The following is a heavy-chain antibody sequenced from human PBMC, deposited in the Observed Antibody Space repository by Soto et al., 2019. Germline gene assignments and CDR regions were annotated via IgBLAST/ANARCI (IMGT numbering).Heavy chain of an antibody. D-gene: IGHD3-10*01. CDR1: GGSISSGGYS. J-gene: IGHJ6*02. CDR2: IYHSGST. Sequence: SSETLSLTCAVSGGSISSGGYSWSWIRQPPGKGLEWIGYIYHSGSTYYNPSLKSRVTISVDRSKNQFSLKLSSVTAADTAVYYCARSTPDSRGGGMDVWGQGATVTVSS. V-gene: IGHV4-30-2*01. CDR3: ARSTPDSRGGGMDV.